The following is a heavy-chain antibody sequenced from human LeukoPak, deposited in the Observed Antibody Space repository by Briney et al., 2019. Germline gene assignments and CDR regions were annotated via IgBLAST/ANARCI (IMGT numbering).Heavy chain of an antibody. D-gene: IGHD3-16*02. V-gene: IGHV3-9*01. J-gene: IGHJ4*02. CDR1: GFNFDDYA. CDR3: ARAHHRRVYDYVWGSYPY. CDR2: ISWNSDKI. Sequence: PGGSLRLSCAASGFNFDDYAMHWVRQAPGKGLEWVSGISWNSDKIGYADSVKGRFTISRDNAKKSLYLQMNSLRAEDTAVYYCARAHHRRVYDYVWGSYPYWGQGTLVTVSS.